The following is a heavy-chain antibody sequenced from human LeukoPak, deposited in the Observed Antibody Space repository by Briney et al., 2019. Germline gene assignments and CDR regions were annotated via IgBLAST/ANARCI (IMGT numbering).Heavy chain of an antibody. CDR1: GYTFTGYY. J-gene: IGHJ4*02. V-gene: IGHV1-2*02. D-gene: IGHD1-26*01. CDR3: ARDVRPGSYCDY. Sequence: ASVKVSCKASGYTFTGYYMHWVRQAPGQGREWMGWISPNGGGTNYAQKFQGRVTMTRDRSISTAYMELSSLRSDDAAVYYCARDVRPGSYCDYWGQGTLVTVSS. CDR2: ISPNGGGT.